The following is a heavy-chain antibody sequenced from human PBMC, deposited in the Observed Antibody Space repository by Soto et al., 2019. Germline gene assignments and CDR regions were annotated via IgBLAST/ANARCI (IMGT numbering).Heavy chain of an antibody. V-gene: IGHV1-18*01. CDR3: AREGEMPYYYYGLDV. CDR2: ISGYNGHT. CDR1: GYTFTTYG. Sequence: QFQLVQSGAEVRKPGASVKVSCKASGYTFTTYGISWVRQAPGQGLEWMGWISGYNGHTKYAQKFQGRVTMTTDTSTSTVYMDLRSLRSDDTAVYYCAREGEMPYYYYGLDVWGQGTTVTVSS. D-gene: IGHD3-16*01. J-gene: IGHJ6*02.